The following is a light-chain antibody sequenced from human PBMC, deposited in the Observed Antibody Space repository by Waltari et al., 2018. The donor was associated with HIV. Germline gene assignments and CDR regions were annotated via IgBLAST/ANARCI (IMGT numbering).Light chain of an antibody. CDR2: EVS. Sequence: QSALTQPASVSGSPGQSLPISCTGTSSDVGGYNYVSLYQQHPGKAPKLMIYEVSNRPSGVSNRFSGSKSGNTASLTISGLQAEDEADYYCSSYTSSSTLVFGGGTKLTVL. V-gene: IGLV2-14*01. CDR3: SSYTSSSTLV. J-gene: IGLJ3*02. CDR1: SSDVGGYNY.